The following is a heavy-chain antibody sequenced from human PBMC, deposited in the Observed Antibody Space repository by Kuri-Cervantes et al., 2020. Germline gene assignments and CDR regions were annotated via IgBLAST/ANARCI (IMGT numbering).Heavy chain of an antibody. V-gene: IGHV3-48*04. J-gene: IGHJ3*02. Sequence: ETLSLTCAASGFTFSSYAMHWVRQAPGKGLEWVSYISSSGSTIYYADSVKGRFTISRDNAKNSLYLQMNSLRAEDTAVYYCARVKLVVGGSHVGNAFDIWGQGTMVTVSS. CDR1: GFTFSSYA. CDR3: ARVKLVVGGSHVGNAFDI. CDR2: ISSSGSTI. D-gene: IGHD1-26*01.